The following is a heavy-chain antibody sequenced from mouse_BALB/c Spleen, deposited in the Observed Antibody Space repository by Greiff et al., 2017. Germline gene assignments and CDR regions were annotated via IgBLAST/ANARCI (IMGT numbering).Heavy chain of an antibody. CDR2: ISDGGSYT. Sequence: EVMLVESGGGLVKPGGSLKLSCAASGFTFSDYYMYWVRQTPEKRLEWVATISDGGSYTYYPDSVKGRFTISRDNAKNNLYLQMSSLKSEDTAMYYCARRDYDYAMDYWGQGTSVTVSS. J-gene: IGHJ4*01. V-gene: IGHV5-4*02. D-gene: IGHD2-4*01. CDR1: GFTFSDYY. CDR3: ARRDYDYAMDY.